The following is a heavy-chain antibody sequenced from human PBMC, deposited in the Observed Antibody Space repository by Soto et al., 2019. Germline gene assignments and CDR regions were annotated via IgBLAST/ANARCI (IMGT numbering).Heavy chain of an antibody. CDR1: GFTFSSYA. D-gene: IGHD6-13*01. J-gene: IGHJ4*02. Sequence: GGSLRLSCAASGFTFSSYAMSWVRQAPGKGLEWVSAISGSGGSTYYADSVKGRFTISRDNSKNTLYLQMNSLRAEDTAVYYCAKDGTGYSSSWYETLDYWGQGTLVTVSS. V-gene: IGHV3-23*01. CDR2: ISGSGGST. CDR3: AKDGTGYSSSWYETLDY.